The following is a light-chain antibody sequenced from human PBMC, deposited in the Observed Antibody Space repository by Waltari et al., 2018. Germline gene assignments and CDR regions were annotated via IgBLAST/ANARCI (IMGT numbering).Light chain of an antibody. Sequence: QSALTQPASVSGSPGQSITISCTGTSSDVGSYNLVSWYQQHPGKAPKLRIYEGSKRHLGVSSRFSGSSAGNTAFLTISGLQAEDEADYCCCSYAGSSTYVFGTGTKVTVL. V-gene: IGLV2-23*01. CDR2: EGS. CDR3: CSYAGSSTYV. J-gene: IGLJ1*01. CDR1: SSDVGSYNL.